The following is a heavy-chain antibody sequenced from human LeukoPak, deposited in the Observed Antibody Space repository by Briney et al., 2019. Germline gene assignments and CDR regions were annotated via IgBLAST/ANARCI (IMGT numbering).Heavy chain of an antibody. CDR1: GFTFNSYE. CDR2: ISSSGSTI. D-gene: IGHD3-9*01. CDR3: ASVNRRQHYDILSGYYFTQDDY. J-gene: IGHJ4*02. Sequence: RPGGSLRLSCAASGFTFNSYEMNWVRQAPGKGLEWVSYISSSGSTIYYADSVKGRFTISRDNAKNSLYLQMNSLRAEDTAVYYCASVNRRQHYDILSGYYFTQDDYWGQGTLVTVSS. V-gene: IGHV3-48*03.